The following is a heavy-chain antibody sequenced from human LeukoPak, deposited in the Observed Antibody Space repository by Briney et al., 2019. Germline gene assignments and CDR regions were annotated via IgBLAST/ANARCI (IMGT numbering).Heavy chain of an antibody. V-gene: IGHV4-4*07. J-gene: IGHJ4*02. CDR3: ASLTVTTFYFDY. Sequence: PSETLSLTCTVSGDSISSYYWSWIRQPAGKGLEWIGRIYASGSTNYNPSLKSRVTMSVDTSKNQFSLKLSSVTAADTAVYYCASLTVTTFYFDYWGQGTLVTVSS. D-gene: IGHD4-17*01. CDR2: IYASGST. CDR1: GDSISSYY.